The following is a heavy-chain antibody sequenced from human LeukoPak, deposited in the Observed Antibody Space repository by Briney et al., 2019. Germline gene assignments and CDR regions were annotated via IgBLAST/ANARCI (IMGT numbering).Heavy chain of an antibody. V-gene: IGHV3-53*01. CDR3: ARATYYYDSSGYPNEFAHDY. Sequence: GGSLRLSCAASGFTVSSNYMSWVRQAPGKGLEWVSVIYSGGSTYYADSVKGRFTISRDNSKNTLYLQMNSLRAEDTAVYYCARATYYYDSSGYPNEFAHDYWGQGTLVTVSS. D-gene: IGHD3-22*01. CDR1: GFTVSSNY. CDR2: IYSGGST. J-gene: IGHJ4*02.